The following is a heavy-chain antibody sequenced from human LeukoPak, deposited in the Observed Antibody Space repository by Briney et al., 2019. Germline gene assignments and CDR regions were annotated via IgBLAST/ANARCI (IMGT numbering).Heavy chain of an antibody. Sequence: GGSLRLSCAASGFTFSSYSMNWVRQAPGKGLEWVSYITGHSSTIYYADSVKGRFTISRDNAKNSVYLQMNSLRAEDTAVYYCARDTHSPYYDSSGFGYWGQGTLVTVSS. CDR1: GFTFSSYS. V-gene: IGHV3-48*01. CDR2: ITGHSSTI. D-gene: IGHD3-22*01. CDR3: ARDTHSPYYDSSGFGY. J-gene: IGHJ4*02.